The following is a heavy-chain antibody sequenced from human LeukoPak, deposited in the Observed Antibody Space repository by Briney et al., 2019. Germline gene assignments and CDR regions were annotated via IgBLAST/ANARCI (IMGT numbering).Heavy chain of an antibody. CDR2: IYHSGST. CDR3: ARDFEHCSGGSCYPAWFDP. CDR1: GGSISSSNW. Sequence: SETLSLTCTVSGGSISSSNWWSWVRQPPGKGLEWIGEIYHSGSTNYNPSLKSRVTISVDKSKNQFSLKLSSVTAADTAVYYCARDFEHCSGGSCYPAWFDPWGQGTLVTVSS. D-gene: IGHD2-15*01. J-gene: IGHJ5*02. V-gene: IGHV4-4*02.